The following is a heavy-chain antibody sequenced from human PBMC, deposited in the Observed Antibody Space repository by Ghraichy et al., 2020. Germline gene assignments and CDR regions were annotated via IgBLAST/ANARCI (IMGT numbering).Heavy chain of an antibody. CDR3: AREAGSSSGWYDAFDI. D-gene: IGHD6-19*01. V-gene: IGHV3-74*01. J-gene: IGHJ3*02. CDR1: GFTFSSYW. Sequence: GGSLRLSCAASGFTFSSYWMHWVRQAPGKGLVWVSRIKSDGSSTSYADSVKGRFTISRDNAKNTLYLQMNSLRAEDTAVYYCAREAGSSSGWYDAFDIWGQGTMVTVSS. CDR2: IKSDGSST.